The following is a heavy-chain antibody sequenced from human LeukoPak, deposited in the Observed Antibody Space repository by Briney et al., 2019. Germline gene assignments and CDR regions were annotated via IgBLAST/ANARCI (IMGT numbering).Heavy chain of an antibody. Sequence: GGSLRLSCAASGFTFSSYGMHWVRQAPGKGLEWMTLIWSDGANNFYADSVKGRFTISRGNSKNTLYLQMNDLRAEDTAVYYCATARNDRSAYLNYWGQGTLVTVSS. CDR1: GFTFSSYG. V-gene: IGHV3-33*08. D-gene: IGHD3-22*01. J-gene: IGHJ4*02. CDR3: ATARNDRSAYLNY. CDR2: IWSDGANN.